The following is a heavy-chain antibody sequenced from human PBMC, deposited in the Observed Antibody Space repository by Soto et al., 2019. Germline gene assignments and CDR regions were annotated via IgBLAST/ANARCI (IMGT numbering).Heavy chain of an antibody. D-gene: IGHD3-22*01. V-gene: IGHV3-21*01. Sequence: GGSLRLSCAASGFTFSSYSMNWVRQAPGKGLEWVSSISSSSSYIYYADSVKGRFTISRNNAKNSLYLQMNSLRAEDTAVYYCARSPPTSPYYYDGSGYFYYYYGMDVWCQGTTVTVSS. CDR1: GFTFSSYS. CDR2: ISSSSSYI. CDR3: ARSPPTSPYYYDGSGYFYYYYGMDV. J-gene: IGHJ6*02.